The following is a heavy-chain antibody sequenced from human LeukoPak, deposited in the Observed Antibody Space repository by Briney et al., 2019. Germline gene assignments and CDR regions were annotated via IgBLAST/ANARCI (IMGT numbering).Heavy chain of an antibody. CDR1: GGSTSSGGYY. CDR3: ARWWPGYFDY. CDR2: IYYSGST. Sequence: PSQTLSLTCTVSGGSTSSGGYYWSWIRQHPGKGLEWIGYIYYSGSTYYNPSLKSRVTISVDTSKNQFSLKLSSVTAADTAVYCCARWWPGYFDYWGQGTLVTVSS. V-gene: IGHV4-31*03. J-gene: IGHJ4*02. D-gene: IGHD2-15*01.